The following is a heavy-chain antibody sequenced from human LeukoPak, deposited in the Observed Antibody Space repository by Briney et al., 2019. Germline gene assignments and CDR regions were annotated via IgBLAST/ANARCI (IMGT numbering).Heavy chain of an antibody. CDR3: ARFLEYSSSSYYYYGMDV. CDR2: IYSGGST. J-gene: IGHJ6*02. CDR1: GFTVSSNY. Sequence: PGGSLRLSCAASGFTVSSNYMSWVRQAPGKGLEWVSVIYSGGSTYYADSVKGRFTISRDNSKNTLYLQMNSLRAEDTAVYYCARFLEYSSSSYYYYGMDVWGQGTTVTVSS. V-gene: IGHV3-53*01. D-gene: IGHD6-6*01.